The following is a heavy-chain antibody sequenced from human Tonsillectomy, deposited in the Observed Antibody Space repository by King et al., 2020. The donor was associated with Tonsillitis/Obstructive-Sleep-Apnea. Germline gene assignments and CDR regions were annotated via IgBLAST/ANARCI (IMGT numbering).Heavy chain of an antibody. J-gene: IGHJ4*02. CDR1: GFTFSSYA. Sequence: VQLVESGGGLVQPGGSLRLSCAASGFTFSSYAMSWVRQAPGKGLEWVSAISGSGGSTYYADSVKGRFTISRDNSKNTLYLQMNSLRAEDTAVYYCAKDSEYSYCSSTSCYSPFDYWGQGTLVTVSS. CDR2: ISGSGGST. V-gene: IGHV3-23*04. D-gene: IGHD2-2*02. CDR3: AKDSEYSYCSSTSCYSPFDY.